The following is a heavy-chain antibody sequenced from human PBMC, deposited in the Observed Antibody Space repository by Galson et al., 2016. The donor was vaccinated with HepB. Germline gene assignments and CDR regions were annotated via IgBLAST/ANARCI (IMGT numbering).Heavy chain of an antibody. V-gene: IGHV3-7*01. CDR2: IKEDGSDQ. D-gene: IGHD2-15*01. J-gene: IGHJ3*01. Sequence: SLRLSCAASGFTFSSYWMSWVRQAPGKGLEWVATIKEDGSDQYYVDSVKGRFTISRDNAKNSLYLQMNTLRVGDTAVYFCAAREGGFGVWGQGVMVTVSS. CDR3: AAREGGFGV. CDR1: GFTFSSYW.